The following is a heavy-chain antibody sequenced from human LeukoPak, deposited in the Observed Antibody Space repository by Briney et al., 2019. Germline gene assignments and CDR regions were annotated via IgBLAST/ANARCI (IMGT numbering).Heavy chain of an antibody. CDR3: AVAYCSGGSCYPDV. CDR2: IIPIFGTA. Sequence: SVKVSCKASGYTFTSYGISWVRQAPGQGLEWMGGIIPIFGTANYAQKFQGRVTITADESTSTAYMELSSLRSEDTAVYYCAVAYCSGGSCYPDVWGQGTTVTVSS. CDR1: GYTFTSYG. D-gene: IGHD2-15*01. V-gene: IGHV1-69*13. J-gene: IGHJ6*02.